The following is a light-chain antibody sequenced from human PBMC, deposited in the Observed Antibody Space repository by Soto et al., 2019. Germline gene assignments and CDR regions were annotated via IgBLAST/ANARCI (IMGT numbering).Light chain of an antibody. CDR1: SSNIGGNS. Sequence: TQPPSVSAAPGQRVTISCSGSSSNIGGNSVSWYQQLPGTAPKLLIYDDDKRPSGIPDRFSGSKSGTSATLGITGFQTGDEADYYCGSWDSSLSAYVFGTGTKVNVL. CDR3: GSWDSSLSAYV. J-gene: IGLJ1*01. V-gene: IGLV1-51*01. CDR2: DDD.